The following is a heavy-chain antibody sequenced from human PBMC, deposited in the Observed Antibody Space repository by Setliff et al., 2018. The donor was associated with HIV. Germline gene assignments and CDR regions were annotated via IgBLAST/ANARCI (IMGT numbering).Heavy chain of an antibody. Sequence: PSETLSLTCTVSGDSIDDFYWSWIRQPPGQGLEWIGYIFSNVTTNYSPSLKSRVTMSIDRSKSQFLLNLTSVTAADTALYYCARGNYFDSKGTGYYFDCWGQGTLVTVSS. CDR2: IFSNVTT. D-gene: IGHD3-22*01. J-gene: IGHJ4*02. CDR1: GDSIDDFY. CDR3: ARGNYFDSKGTGYYFDC. V-gene: IGHV4-4*09.